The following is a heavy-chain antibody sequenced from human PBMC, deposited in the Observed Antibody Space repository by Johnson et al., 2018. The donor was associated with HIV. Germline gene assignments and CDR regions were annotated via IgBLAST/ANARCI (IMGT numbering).Heavy chain of an antibody. Sequence: MLLVESGGGLIQPGGSLRLSCAASGFTVSSNYMSWVRQAPGKGLEWVSVIYSGGSTYYADSVKGRFTISRDNSKNTLYLQMNSLRAEDTALYYCARVVGYKYGSAGDNDAFDIWGQGTMVTVSS. D-gene: IGHD5-18*01. CDR2: IYSGGST. CDR1: GFTVSSNY. CDR3: ARVVGYKYGSAGDNDAFDI. J-gene: IGHJ3*02. V-gene: IGHV3-53*01.